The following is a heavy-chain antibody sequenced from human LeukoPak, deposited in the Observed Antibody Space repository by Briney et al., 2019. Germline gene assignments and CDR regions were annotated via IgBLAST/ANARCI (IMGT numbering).Heavy chain of an antibody. Sequence: SETLSLTCTVSGGSISSSSYYWGWIRQPPGKGLEWIGSIYYSGSTYYNPSLKSRVTISVDTSKNQFSLKLSSVTAADTAVYYCARRWSGYSPGHWFDPWGQGTLVTVSS. J-gene: IGHJ5*02. D-gene: IGHD3-3*01. CDR1: GGSISSSSYY. CDR3: ARRWSGYSPGHWFDP. V-gene: IGHV4-39*01. CDR2: IYYSGST.